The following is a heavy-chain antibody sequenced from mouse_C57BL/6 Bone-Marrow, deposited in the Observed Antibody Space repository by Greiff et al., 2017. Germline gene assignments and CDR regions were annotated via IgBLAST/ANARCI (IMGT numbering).Heavy chain of an antibody. CDR3: GRRGYGCYFDV. J-gene: IGHJ2*01. V-gene: IGHV1-85*01. CDR1: GYTFTSYE. D-gene: IGHD2-2*01. CDR2: IYPGDGST. Sequence: QVQLQQSGPELVKPGASVKLSCKASGYTFTSYEINWVKQRPGQGLEWIGWIYPGDGSTKYNEKFKGKATLTVDTSSSTASLQLRSLTSEDSAVYCGGRRGYGCYFDVWGKGTTLTVSS.